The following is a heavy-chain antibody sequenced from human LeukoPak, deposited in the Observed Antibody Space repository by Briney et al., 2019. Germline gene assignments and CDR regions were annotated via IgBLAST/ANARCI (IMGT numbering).Heavy chain of an antibody. CDR2: ISSSSSYI. J-gene: IGHJ4*02. CDR1: GFTFSSYS. CDR3: ARDLVFQLPRGNPGKKNYFDY. Sequence: TGGSLRLSCAASGFTFSSYSMNWVRQAPGKGLEWVSSISSSSSYIYYADSVKGRFTISRDNAKNSLYLQMNSLRAEDTAVYYCARDLVFQLPRGNPGKKNYFDYWGQGTLVTVSS. D-gene: IGHD2-2*01. V-gene: IGHV3-21*01.